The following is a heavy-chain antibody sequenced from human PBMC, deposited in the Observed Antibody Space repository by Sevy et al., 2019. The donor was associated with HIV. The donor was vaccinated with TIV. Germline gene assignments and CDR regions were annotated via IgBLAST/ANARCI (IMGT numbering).Heavy chain of an antibody. D-gene: IGHD5-12*01. Sequence: GGSLRLSCAASGFTFSSYSMNWVRQAPGKGLEWVSSISSSSSYIYYADSVKGRFTISRDNAKNSLYLQMNSLRAEDTAVYYCPRAKKAVATPFDYWGQGTLVTVSS. J-gene: IGHJ4*02. CDR3: PRAKKAVATPFDY. V-gene: IGHV3-21*01. CDR2: ISSSSSYI. CDR1: GFTFSSYS.